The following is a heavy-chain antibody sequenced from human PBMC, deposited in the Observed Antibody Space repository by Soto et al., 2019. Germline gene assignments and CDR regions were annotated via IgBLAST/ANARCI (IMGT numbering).Heavy chain of an antibody. CDR3: ARDRGSEYYYDSSGYPFDY. CDR1: GFTFSSYS. Sequence: SGGSLRLSCAASGFTFSSYSMNWVRQAPGKGLEWVSSISSSSSYIYYADSVKGRFTISRDNAKNSLYLQMNSLRAEDTAVYYCARDRGSEYYYDSSGYPFDYWGQGTLVTVSS. D-gene: IGHD3-22*01. J-gene: IGHJ4*02. CDR2: ISSSSSYI. V-gene: IGHV3-21*01.